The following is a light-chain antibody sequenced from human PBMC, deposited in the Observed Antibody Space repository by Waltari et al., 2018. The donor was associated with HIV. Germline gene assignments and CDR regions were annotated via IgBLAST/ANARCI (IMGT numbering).Light chain of an antibody. Sequence: TISCSGSSSNIGSNSVYWYQQLPGTAPKLLIYRNNQRPSGVPDRFSGSKSGTSASLAISGPRSEDEADYYCAAWDDSLSGWVFGGGTKLTVL. CDR2: RNN. V-gene: IGLV1-47*01. J-gene: IGLJ3*02. CDR3: AAWDDSLSGWV. CDR1: SSNIGSNS.